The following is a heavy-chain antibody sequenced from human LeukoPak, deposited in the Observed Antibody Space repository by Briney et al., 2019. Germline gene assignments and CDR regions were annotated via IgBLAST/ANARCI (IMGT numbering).Heavy chain of an antibody. CDR1: GFPFSNYA. D-gene: IGHD3-9*01. J-gene: IGHJ4*02. CDR3: AKWGDFDILTGYYVSDF. Sequence: QSGGSLRLSCVASGFPFSNYAMSWVRQAPGKRLEWVSAVTGSGGSTYYADSVKGRFTISRDNSRNTLFLQMNSLRAEDTAIYYCAKWGDFDILTGYYVSDFWGQGTLVTVSS. CDR2: VTGSGGST. V-gene: IGHV3-23*01.